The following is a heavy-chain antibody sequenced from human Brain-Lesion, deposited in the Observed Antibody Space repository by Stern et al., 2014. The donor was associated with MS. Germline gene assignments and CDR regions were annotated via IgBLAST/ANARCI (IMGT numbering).Heavy chain of an antibody. D-gene: IGHD6-13*01. J-gene: IGHJ4*02. Sequence: VHLVESGPGLVKPSGTLSLTCAVSGGSISSSNWWSWVRQSPGKGLEWIGESDHSGSTIYNPSLTSRVTVSVDKSKKRFSLNLRSVPAADTAVYFCARFPASRPHVFDSWGQGTLVTVSS. CDR3: ARFPASRPHVFDS. CDR1: GGSISSSNW. CDR2: SDHSGST. V-gene: IGHV4-4*02.